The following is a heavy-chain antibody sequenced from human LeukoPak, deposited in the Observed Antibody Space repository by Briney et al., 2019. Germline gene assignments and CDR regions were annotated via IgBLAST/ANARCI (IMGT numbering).Heavy chain of an antibody. V-gene: IGHV3-33*01. CDR3: ARASSKQLAGYLPDGFDI. Sequence: GRSLILSCAASGFTLTSYGMHWVRQAPGKGLEWVAVIWYDGTNTYYADSVKGRFTISRDNAKNSLSLQMNSLRADDAAVYYCARASSKQLAGYLPDGFDIWGQGTMVTVSS. J-gene: IGHJ3*02. CDR1: GFTLTSYG. CDR2: IWYDGTNT. D-gene: IGHD3-9*01.